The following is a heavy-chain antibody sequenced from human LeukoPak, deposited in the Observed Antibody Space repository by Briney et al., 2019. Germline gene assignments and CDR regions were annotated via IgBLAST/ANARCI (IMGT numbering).Heavy chain of an antibody. D-gene: IGHD5-18*01. CDR3: ARDRWGYSYGGD. V-gene: IGHV3-7*01. CDR2: IKQDGSEK. J-gene: IGHJ4*02. Sequence: PSETLSLTCTVSGGSISSSSYYWGWIRQPPGKGLEWVANIKQDGSEKYYVGSVKGRFTISRDNAKNSLYLQMSSLRAEDTAVYYCARDRWGYSYGGDWGQGTLVTVSS. CDR1: GGSISSSSYY.